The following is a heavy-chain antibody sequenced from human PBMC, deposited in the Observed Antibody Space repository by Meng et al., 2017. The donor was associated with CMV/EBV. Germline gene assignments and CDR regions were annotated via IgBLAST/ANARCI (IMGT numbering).Heavy chain of an antibody. V-gene: IGHV3-53*01. J-gene: IGHJ4*02. Sequence: GESLKISCAASGFTVSSNYMSLVRQAPGKGLEWVSVIYSGGSTYYADSVKGRFTISRDNSKNTLYLQMNSLRAEDTAVYYCASGTAMELGFDYWGQGTLVTVSS. D-gene: IGHD5-18*01. CDR1: GFTVSSNY. CDR2: IYSGGST. CDR3: ASGTAMELGFDY.